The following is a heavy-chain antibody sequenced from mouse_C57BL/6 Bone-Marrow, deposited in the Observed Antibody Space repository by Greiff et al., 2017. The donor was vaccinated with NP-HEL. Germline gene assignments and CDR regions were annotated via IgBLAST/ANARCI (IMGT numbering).Heavy chain of an antibody. CDR3: ARHEDRDSNHYFDY. V-gene: IGHV1-62-2*01. CDR1: GYTFTEYT. J-gene: IGHJ2*01. CDR2: FYPGSGSI. Sequence: LVKPGASVKLSCKAYGYTFTEYTIHWVKQRSGQGLEWIGWFYPGSGSIKYNENFKDKATLTADKSSSTVYMELSRLTSEDSAVYFCARHEDRDSNHYFDYWGQGTTLTVSS. D-gene: IGHD2-5*01.